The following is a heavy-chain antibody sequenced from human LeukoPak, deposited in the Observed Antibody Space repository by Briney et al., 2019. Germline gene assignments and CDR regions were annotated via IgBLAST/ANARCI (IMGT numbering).Heavy chain of an antibody. CDR1: GFTFSSYA. V-gene: IGHV3-23*01. D-gene: IGHD3-3*01. J-gene: IGHJ4*02. CDR3: AKLYYDFWSGYWY. CDR2: ISGSGGST. Sequence: GGSLRLSCAASGFTFSSYAMSWVRQAPGKGLEWVSAISGSGGSTYYADSVKGRFTISRDNSKNSLYLQMNSLRAEDTAVYYCAKLYYDFWSGYWYWGQGTLVTVSS.